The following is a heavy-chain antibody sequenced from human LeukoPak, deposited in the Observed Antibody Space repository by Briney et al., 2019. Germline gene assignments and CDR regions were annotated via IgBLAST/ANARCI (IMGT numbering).Heavy chain of an antibody. CDR3: ARGGCDGDCSFDH. V-gene: IGHV1-46*01. CDR1: AYSFITYS. CDR2: TKPGGGSP. Sequence: ASVTVSFTASAYSFITYSFHWVRQAPGQGLEWMGRTKPGGGSPHYAQKFRGRLTMTRDTSTSTVYMELSSVRSDDTAIYYCARGGCDGDCSFDHWGQGTLVAVSS. J-gene: IGHJ4*02. D-gene: IGHD2-21*02.